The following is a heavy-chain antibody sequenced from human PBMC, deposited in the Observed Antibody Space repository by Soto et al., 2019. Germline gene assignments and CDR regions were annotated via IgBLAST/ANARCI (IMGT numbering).Heavy chain of an antibody. CDR3: ARVKASSGWYYDYYGMDV. J-gene: IGHJ6*02. CDR1: GDSVSSNSAA. D-gene: IGHD6-19*01. Sequence: SQTLSLTCAISGDSVSSNSAAWNWIRQSPSRGLEWLGRTYYRSKWYNDYAVSVKSRITINPDTSKNQFSLQLNSVTPEDTAVYYCARVKASSGWYYDYYGMDVWGQGTTVTVSS. V-gene: IGHV6-1*01. CDR2: TYYRSKWYN.